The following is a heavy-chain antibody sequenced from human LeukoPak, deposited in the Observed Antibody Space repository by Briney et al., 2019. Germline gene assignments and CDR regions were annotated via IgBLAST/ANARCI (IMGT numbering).Heavy chain of an antibody. J-gene: IGHJ4*02. CDR3: ARYCNGVTCYSGYDY. V-gene: IGHV3-64*01. D-gene: IGHD2-15*01. CDR2: ISTNGGGT. Sequence: RSGGSLRLSCAASGFTFNSYAMHWVRQTPGKGLEYVSAISTNGGGTYYANSVKGRFTISRDNSKNTLYLQMGSLRAEDMAVYFCARYCNGVTCYSGYDYRGQGTLVAVSS. CDR1: GFTFNSYA.